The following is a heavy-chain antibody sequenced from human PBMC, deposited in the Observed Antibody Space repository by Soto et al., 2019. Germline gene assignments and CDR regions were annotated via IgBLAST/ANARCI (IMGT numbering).Heavy chain of an antibody. CDR1: GGTFSSYA. D-gene: IGHD3-3*01. V-gene: IGHV1-69*13. Sequence: SVKVSCKASGGTFSSYAISWVRQAPGQGLEWMGGIIPIFGTANYAQKFQGRVTITADESTSTAYMELSSLRSEDTAVYYCARDLGHDYDFWSGYYTLALKDYYYGMDVWGQGTTVTVS. CDR3: ARDLGHDYDFWSGYYTLALKDYYYGMDV. CDR2: IIPIFGTA. J-gene: IGHJ6*02.